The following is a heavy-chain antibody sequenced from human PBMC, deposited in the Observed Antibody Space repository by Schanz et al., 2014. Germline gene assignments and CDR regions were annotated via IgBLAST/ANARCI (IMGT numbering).Heavy chain of an antibody. V-gene: IGHV1-69*04. D-gene: IGHD4-17*01. CDR1: GGTFSSFG. CDR2: IVPIAGIT. CDR3: ATLDYADSVS. Sequence: QGQLVQSGPEVKKPGSSVKVSCKASGGTFSSFGINWVRQAPGQGLEWMGRIVPIAGITNYAQRFQGRVTITADKSSDTAYMELNSLNSDDTAVYYCATLDYADSVSWGQGTLXTVSS. J-gene: IGHJ5*02.